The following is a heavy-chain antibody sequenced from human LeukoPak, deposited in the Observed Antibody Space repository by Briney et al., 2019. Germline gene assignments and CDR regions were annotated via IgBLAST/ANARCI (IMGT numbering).Heavy chain of an antibody. CDR2: IFYSGSS. D-gene: IGHD5-24*01. J-gene: IGHJ4*02. CDR1: GGPISTSNYY. CDR3: ARHRSGWLQSSFDY. V-gene: IGHV4-39*01. Sequence: SETLSLTCTVSGGPISTSNYYWGWIRQPPGKGLEWIGNIFYSGSSFDNPALKSRVTISVDTSKNQFSLKLSSVTAADTAVYYCARHRSGWLQSSFDYWGQGTLVTVSS.